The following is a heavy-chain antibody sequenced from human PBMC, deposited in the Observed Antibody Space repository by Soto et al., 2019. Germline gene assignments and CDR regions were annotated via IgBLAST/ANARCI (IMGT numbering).Heavy chain of an antibody. Sequence: GGSLRLSCAASGFTFSSYGMHWVRQAPGKGLEWVAVIWYDGSNKYYADSVKGRFTVSRDNSKNTLYLRMNSLRAEDTAMYYCARDEAYCSTTSCYVYSYYAMDVWGQGTTVTVSS. CDR1: GFTFSSYG. CDR3: ARDEAYCSTTSCYVYSYYAMDV. V-gene: IGHV3-33*01. CDR2: IWYDGSNK. J-gene: IGHJ6*02. D-gene: IGHD2-2*01.